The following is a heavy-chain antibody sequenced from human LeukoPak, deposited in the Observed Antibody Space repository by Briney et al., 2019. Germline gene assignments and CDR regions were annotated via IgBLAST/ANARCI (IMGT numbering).Heavy chain of an antibody. V-gene: IGHV4-59*08. CDR3: ARGYYDSSGYYLDY. CDR1: GGSISSYY. CDR2: IYYSGST. Sequence: SETLSLTCTVSGGSISSYYWSWIRQPPGKGLEWIGYIYYSGSTNYNPSLKSRVTISVDTSKNQFSLKLSSVTAADTAVYYCARGYYDSSGYYLDYWGQGTQVTVSS. J-gene: IGHJ4*02. D-gene: IGHD3-22*01.